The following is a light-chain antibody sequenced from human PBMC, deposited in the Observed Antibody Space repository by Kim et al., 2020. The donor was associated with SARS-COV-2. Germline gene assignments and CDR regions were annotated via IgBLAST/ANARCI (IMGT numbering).Light chain of an antibody. V-gene: IGLV6-57*03. Sequence: GKTVTISCTRSSGSIDDNYVQWYQQRPGGVPTTVIYEDDQRSSGVSDRFSGSIDNSSNSASLTISGLRTEDEADYYCQSYNRDNVIFGGGTQLTVL. CDR2: EDD. J-gene: IGLJ2*01. CDR3: QSYNRDNVI. CDR1: SGSIDDNY.